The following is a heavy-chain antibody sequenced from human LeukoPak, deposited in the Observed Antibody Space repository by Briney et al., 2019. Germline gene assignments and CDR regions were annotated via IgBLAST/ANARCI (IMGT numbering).Heavy chain of an antibody. J-gene: IGHJ3*02. CDR1: GGSISSSSYY. CDR2: INHSGST. Sequence: SETLSLTCTVSGGSISSSSYYWGWIRQPPGKGLEWIGEINHSGSTNYNPSLKSRVTISVDTSKNQFSLKLSSVTAADTAVYYCARKGISAVAGAFDIWGQGTMVTVSS. V-gene: IGHV4-39*07. CDR3: ARKGISAVAGAFDI. D-gene: IGHD2-15*01.